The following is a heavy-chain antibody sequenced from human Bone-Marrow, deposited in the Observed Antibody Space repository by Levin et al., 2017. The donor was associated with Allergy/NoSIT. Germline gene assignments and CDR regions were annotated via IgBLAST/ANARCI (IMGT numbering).Heavy chain of an antibody. D-gene: IGHD6-19*01. Sequence: GESLKISCKASGYTFTDDYMHWVRQAPGQGLEWMGWINPKRGSTNYAQQFQGRVSMTRDTSITTAYMELNSLRSDDTAVYYCARDRPGIIGWHLDYWGQGTLVTVSS. J-gene: IGHJ4*02. V-gene: IGHV1-2*02. CDR2: INPKRGST. CDR1: GYTFTDDY. CDR3: ARDRPGIIGWHLDY.